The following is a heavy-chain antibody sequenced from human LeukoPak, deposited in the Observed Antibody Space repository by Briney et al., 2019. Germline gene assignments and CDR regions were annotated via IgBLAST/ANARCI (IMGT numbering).Heavy chain of an antibody. CDR3: ARGELGYCSSTSCYAAPYYGMDV. V-gene: IGHV1-69*04. CDR2: IIPILGIA. D-gene: IGHD2-2*01. Sequence: GASVKVSCKASGGTFSSYAISWVRQAPGQGLEWMGRIIPILGIANYAQKFQGRVTITADKSTSTAYMELSSLRSEDTAVYYCARGELGYCSSTSCYAAPYYGMDVWGQGTTVTVSS. CDR1: GGTFSSYA. J-gene: IGHJ6*02.